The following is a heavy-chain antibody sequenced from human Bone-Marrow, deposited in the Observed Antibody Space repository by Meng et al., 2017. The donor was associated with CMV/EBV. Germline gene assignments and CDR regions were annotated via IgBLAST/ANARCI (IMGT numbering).Heavy chain of an antibody. CDR1: GDSVYSNSAA. V-gene: IGHV6-1*01. J-gene: IGHJ6*02. CDR3: ARDYYDSGGYYYTEGYYHGLDV. CDR2: TYYRSKWYN. D-gene: IGHD3-22*01. Sequence: SQTLSLTCAISGDSVYSNSAAWNWIRQSPSRGLEWLGRTYYRSKWYNDYAISVKSRITINPDTSKNQFSLQLNSVTPEDTAVYYCARDYYDSGGYYYTEGYYHGLDVWGQEPTVTVSS.